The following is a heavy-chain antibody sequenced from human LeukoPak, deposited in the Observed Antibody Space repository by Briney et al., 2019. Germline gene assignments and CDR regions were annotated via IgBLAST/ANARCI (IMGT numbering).Heavy chain of an antibody. D-gene: IGHD5-18*01. CDR2: ISSSSSYI. CDR1: GFTFSSYS. Sequence: GGSLRLSCAASGFTFSSYSMNWARQAPGKGLEWVSSISSSSSYIYYADSVKGRFTISRDNAKNSLYLQMNSLRAEDTAVYYCARDPLSRGYSYGYFGYWGQGTLVTVSS. J-gene: IGHJ4*02. CDR3: ARDPLSRGYSYGYFGY. V-gene: IGHV3-21*01.